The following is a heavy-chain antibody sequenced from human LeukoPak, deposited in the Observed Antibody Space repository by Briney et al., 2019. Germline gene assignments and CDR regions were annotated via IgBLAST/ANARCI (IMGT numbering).Heavy chain of an antibody. J-gene: IGHJ5*02. Sequence: PGASVKVSCKASGYTFTGYYMHWVRQAPGQGLEWMGRINPNSGGTNYAQKFQGRGNMTRDTSISTAYMELSRLRSDDTAVYYCARDLEVAGRWMGRFDPWGQGTLVTVSS. CDR3: ARDLEVAGRWMGRFDP. D-gene: IGHD6-19*01. CDR2: INPNSGGT. V-gene: IGHV1-2*06. CDR1: GYTFTGYY.